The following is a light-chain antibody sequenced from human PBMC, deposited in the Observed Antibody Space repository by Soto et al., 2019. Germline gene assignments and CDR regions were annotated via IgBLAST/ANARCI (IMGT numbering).Light chain of an antibody. CDR3: QQRSNWPRT. J-gene: IGKJ1*01. V-gene: IGKV3-11*01. CDR1: QSISSY. CDR2: DAS. Sequence: EIVLTQSPATLSLSPGERATLSCRASQSISSYLAWYQQKPGQAPRLLIYDASNRATGIPARFSGSGSGTDFTLTISSLEPEDFAVYYCQQRSNWPRTLGQGTKVDIK.